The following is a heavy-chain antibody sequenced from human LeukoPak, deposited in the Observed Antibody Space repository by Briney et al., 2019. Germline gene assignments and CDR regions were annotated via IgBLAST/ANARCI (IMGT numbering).Heavy chain of an antibody. CDR2: INSDGSST. CDR3: ARGLGYCSGGSCYPIGYFDY. V-gene: IGHV3-74*01. CDR1: GFTFSNYW. Sequence: PGGSLRLSCAASGFTFSNYWMHWVRQAPGKGLVWVSRINSDGSSTSYADSVKGRFTISRDNAKNTLYLQMNSLRAEDTAVYYCARGLGYCSGGSCYPIGYFDYWGQGTLVTVSS. D-gene: IGHD2-15*01. J-gene: IGHJ4*02.